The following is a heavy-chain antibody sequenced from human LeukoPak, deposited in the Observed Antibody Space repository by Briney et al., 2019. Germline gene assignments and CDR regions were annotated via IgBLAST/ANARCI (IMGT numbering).Heavy chain of an antibody. V-gene: IGHV3-23*01. D-gene: IGHD2-2*02. J-gene: IGHJ4*02. CDR3: AKDLVGYCSSTSCYTGGYFDY. Sequence: PGGSLRLSCAASGFTFSSYAMSWVRQAPGKGLEWVSAISGSGGSTYYADSVKGRFTISRDNSKNTLYLQMNSLRAEDTAVYYCAKDLVGYCSSTSCYTGGYFDYWGQGTLVTVSS. CDR1: GFTFSSYA. CDR2: ISGSGGST.